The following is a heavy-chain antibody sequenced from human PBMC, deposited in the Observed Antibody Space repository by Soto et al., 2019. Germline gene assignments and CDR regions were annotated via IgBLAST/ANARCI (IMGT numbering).Heavy chain of an antibody. D-gene: IGHD2-2*01. CDR1: GFTFINYA. CDR3: VRKILGSTSRPNYWYCDI. V-gene: IGHV3-23*01. Sequence: EVQLLESGGGLVQPGGSLRLSCVGPGFTFINYAMNWVRQAPGKGLEWVSSISGGGDATFFADSVRGRFTISRDNSENTVTLQMNSLGVDDTAVYYCVRKILGSTSRPNYWYCDIWGRGTLVTVSS. J-gene: IGHJ2*01. CDR2: ISGGGDAT.